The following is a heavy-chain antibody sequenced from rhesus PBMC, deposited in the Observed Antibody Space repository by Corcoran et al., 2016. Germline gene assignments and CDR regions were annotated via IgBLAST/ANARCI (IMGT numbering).Heavy chain of an antibody. CDR3: ASCSSTYCSYNRFDV. J-gene: IGHJ5-1*01. CDR2: IAGRCGGT. V-gene: IGHV4-173*01. Sequence: QLQLQESGPGLVKPSETLSLTCAVSGGSISSNYWSWIRQAPGKGLEWIGRIAGRCGGTDNNPSLKSRVTISTDTSKNQFSLKLSSVTAADTAVYYCASCSSTYCSYNRFDVWGPGVLVTVSS. CDR1: GGSISSNY. D-gene: IGHD2-15*01.